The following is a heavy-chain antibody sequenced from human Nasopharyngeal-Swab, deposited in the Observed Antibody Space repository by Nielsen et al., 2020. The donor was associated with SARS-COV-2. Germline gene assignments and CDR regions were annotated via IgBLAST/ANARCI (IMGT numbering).Heavy chain of an antibody. D-gene: IGHD5-12*01. J-gene: IGHJ4*02. CDR3: AKDRGRGVAIFDY. Sequence: GESLKISFAASGFTFSSYSMNWVRQAPGKGLEWVAYISSSSSTIYYADSVKGRFTISRDNAKNSLYLQMNSLRDEDTAVYYCAKDRGRGVAIFDYWGQGTLVTVSS. CDR1: GFTFSSYS. V-gene: IGHV3-48*02. CDR2: ISSSSSTI.